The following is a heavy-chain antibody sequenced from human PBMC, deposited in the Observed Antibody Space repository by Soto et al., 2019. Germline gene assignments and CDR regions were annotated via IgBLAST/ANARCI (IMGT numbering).Heavy chain of an antibody. CDR3: ATDIVVVVAATTDYGDNIRP. CDR1: GFTFSSYA. V-gene: IGHV3-23*01. CDR2: ISGSGGST. D-gene: IGHD2-15*01. J-gene: IGHJ5*02. Sequence: GGSLRLSCAASGFTFSSYAMSWVRQAPGKGLEWVSAISGSGGSTYYADSVKGRFTISRDNSKNTLYLQMNSLRAEDTAVYYCATDIVVVVAATTDYGDNIRPWGQGTLVTVSS.